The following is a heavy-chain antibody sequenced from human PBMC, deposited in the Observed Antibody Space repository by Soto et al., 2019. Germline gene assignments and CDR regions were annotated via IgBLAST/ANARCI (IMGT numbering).Heavy chain of an antibody. CDR3: ARGAMLRGPGYYYALDV. CDR1: GDSISRGGFF. Sequence: QVQLQESGPGLVKPSQTLSLTCTVSGDSISRGGFFWSWIRQHPGEGLEWIGFISYSGRTYYNPSLKSRVNISVDTSKNHFSLTLGSVTAPDTAVYYCARGAMLRGPGYYYALDVWGQGTTVTVSS. J-gene: IGHJ6*02. CDR2: ISYSGRT. V-gene: IGHV4-31*03. D-gene: IGHD3-10*01.